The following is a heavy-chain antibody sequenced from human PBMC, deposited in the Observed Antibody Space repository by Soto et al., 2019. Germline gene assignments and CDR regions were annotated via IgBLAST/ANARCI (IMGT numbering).Heavy chain of an antibody. D-gene: IGHD5-18*01. CDR1: GFTFSSYA. Sequence: PGGSLRLSCAASGFTFSSYAMIWVRQAPGMGLEWVSAISGSGGSTYYADSVKGRFTISRDNSKNTLYLQMNSLRAEDTAVYYCISLKLWLGPLNYWGQGTLVTVST. CDR3: ISLKLWLGPLNY. V-gene: IGHV3-23*01. J-gene: IGHJ4*02. CDR2: ISGSGGST.